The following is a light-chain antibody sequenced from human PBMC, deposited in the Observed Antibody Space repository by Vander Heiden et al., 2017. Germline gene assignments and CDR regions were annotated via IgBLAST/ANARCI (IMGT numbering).Light chain of an antibody. CDR1: SSDVGGYNY. CDR3: SSYTSSSTLV. CDR2: DVS. J-gene: IGLJ2*01. Sequence: QSALTQPASGSGFAGQSITISCTGTSSDVGGYNYVSWYQQHPGKAPKLMIYDVSTRPSGVSNRFSGSKSGNTASLTISGLQAEDEADYYCSSYTSSSTLVFGGGTKLTVL. V-gene: IGLV2-14*03.